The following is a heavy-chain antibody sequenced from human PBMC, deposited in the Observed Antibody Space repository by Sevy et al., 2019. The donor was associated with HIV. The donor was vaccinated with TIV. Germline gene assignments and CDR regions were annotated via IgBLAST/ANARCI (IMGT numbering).Heavy chain of an antibody. J-gene: IGHJ4*02. Sequence: GGSLRLSCAASGFTFSSYEMNWVRQAPGKGLEWVSYISSSGSTIYYADSVKGRFTMSRDNAKNSLYLQLSSLRAEDTAVYYCAADQPYYGSGSYSDYWGQGTLVTVSS. V-gene: IGHV3-48*03. CDR2: ISSSGSTI. D-gene: IGHD3-10*01. CDR3: AADQPYYGSGSYSDY. CDR1: GFTFSSYE.